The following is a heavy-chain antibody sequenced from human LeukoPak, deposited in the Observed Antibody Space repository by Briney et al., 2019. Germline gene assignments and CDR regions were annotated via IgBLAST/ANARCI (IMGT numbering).Heavy chain of an antibody. V-gene: IGHV3-21*01. J-gene: IGHJ1*01. D-gene: IGHD3-9*01. Sequence: TGGSLRLYCAASGFPSCGYSLTWIRQAPGYALEWVSSISNTDSYTYYLDSVKGRFTISRDNAKNSTFLQMNSLTAEDTAAYYCARDHDRHFDWLSYFQYWGQGTLVTVSS. CDR2: ISNTDSYT. CDR3: ARDHDRHFDWLSYFQY. CDR1: GFPSCGYS.